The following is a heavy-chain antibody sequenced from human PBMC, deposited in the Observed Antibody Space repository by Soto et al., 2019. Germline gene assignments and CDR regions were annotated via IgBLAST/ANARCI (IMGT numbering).Heavy chain of an antibody. CDR1: GFTFSSYA. CDR2: ISSNGGST. V-gene: IGHV3-64D*08. Sequence: PGGSLRLSCSASGFTFSSYAMHWVRQAPGKGLEYVSAISSNGGSTYYADSVKGRFTISRDNSKNTLYLQMSSLRAEDTAVYYCVKDVVPAAMNYDILTGYYRYFDYWGQGTLVTVSS. D-gene: IGHD3-9*01. J-gene: IGHJ4*02. CDR3: VKDVVPAAMNYDILTGYYRYFDY.